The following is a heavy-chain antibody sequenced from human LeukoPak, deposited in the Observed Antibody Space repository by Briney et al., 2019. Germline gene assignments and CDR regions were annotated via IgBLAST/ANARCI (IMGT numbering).Heavy chain of an antibody. Sequence: PGGPLRLSCAASGFTFSSYAMSWVRQAPGKGLEWVLAISGSGGSTSYADSVKGRFTISRDNSKNTLYLQMNSLRAEDTAVYYCAKLSRVAMAGTMDYWGQGTLVTVSS. CDR1: GFTFSSYA. CDR2: ISGSGGST. V-gene: IGHV3-23*01. CDR3: AKLSRVAMAGTMDY. D-gene: IGHD6-19*01. J-gene: IGHJ4*02.